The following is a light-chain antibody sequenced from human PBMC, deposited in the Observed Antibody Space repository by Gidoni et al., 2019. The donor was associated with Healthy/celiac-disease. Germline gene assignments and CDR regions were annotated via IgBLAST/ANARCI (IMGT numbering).Light chain of an antibody. CDR2: EVS. J-gene: IGLJ2*01. V-gene: IGLV2-14*01. Sequence: QAALTQPASVSVSPGQSITISRTGTSSDVGGYNYVSWYQQHPGKAPNLMIYEVSNRPSGVSNRFSGSKSGNTASLTISGLQAEDEADYSCTSYTSSSTVVFGGGTKLTVL. CDR3: TSYTSSSTVV. CDR1: SSDVGGYNY.